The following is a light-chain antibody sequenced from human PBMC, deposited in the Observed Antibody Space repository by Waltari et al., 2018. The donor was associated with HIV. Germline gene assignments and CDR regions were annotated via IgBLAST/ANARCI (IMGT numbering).Light chain of an antibody. J-gene: IGKJ4*01. V-gene: IGKV1-12*01. Sequence: DMQMTQSPCSMSASVGVTVTITCRASRDTRGWLDWYSQKPGRAPELLFYAASSVHRADPSRLRARRSGRQFTLTLASLQPEDVATYSCQQTNNFPLPFGGGTKV. CDR1: RDTRGW. CDR3: QQTNNFPLP. CDR2: AAS.